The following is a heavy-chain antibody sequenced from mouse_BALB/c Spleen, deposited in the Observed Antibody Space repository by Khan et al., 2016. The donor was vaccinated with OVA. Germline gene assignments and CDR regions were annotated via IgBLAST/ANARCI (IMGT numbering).Heavy chain of an antibody. CDR1: GYTFTSYW. CDR2: INPSNGRT. Sequence: QVQLQQPGAELVKPGASVKLSCKASGYTFTSYWMHWVKQRPGQGLEWIGKINPSNGRTKYSQKVKSKATLTADKSSSTASIHLSNLTSEDSAVYYCARGGLNYAMDYWGQGTSVTVSS. D-gene: IGHD3-1*01. J-gene: IGHJ4*01. V-gene: IGHV1S81*02. CDR3: ARGGLNYAMDY.